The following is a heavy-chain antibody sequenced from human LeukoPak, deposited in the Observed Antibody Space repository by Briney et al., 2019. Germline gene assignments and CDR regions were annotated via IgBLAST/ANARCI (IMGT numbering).Heavy chain of an antibody. CDR1: GGTFSSYA. Sequence: SVKVSCKASGGTFSSYAISWVRQAPGQGLEWMGRIIPILGIANYAQRFQGRVTITADKSTSTAYMELSSLRSEDTAVYYCARDWGSIVVVAATWFDPWGQGTLVTVSS. CDR2: IIPILGIA. D-gene: IGHD2-15*01. J-gene: IGHJ5*02. V-gene: IGHV1-69*04. CDR3: ARDWGSIVVVAATWFDP.